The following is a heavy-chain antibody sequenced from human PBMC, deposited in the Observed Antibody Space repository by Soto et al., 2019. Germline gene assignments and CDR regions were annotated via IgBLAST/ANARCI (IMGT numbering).Heavy chain of an antibody. J-gene: IGHJ5*02. Sequence: EVQLVESGGGLVQPGRSLRLSCAASGFTFDDYAMHWVRQAPGKGLEWVSGITTTGRNTYYAESVKGRFTISRDNSKNVVYLQMNSLRAEDTAVHYCARGAAAAGTDWFDAWGQGTLVIVSS. CDR1: GFTFDDYA. D-gene: IGHD6-13*01. CDR3: ARGAAAAGTDWFDA. V-gene: IGHV3-23*04. CDR2: ITTTGRNT.